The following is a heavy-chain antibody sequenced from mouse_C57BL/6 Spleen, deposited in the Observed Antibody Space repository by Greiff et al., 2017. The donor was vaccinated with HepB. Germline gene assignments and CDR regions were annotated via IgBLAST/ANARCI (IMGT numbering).Heavy chain of an antibody. CDR3: ARHRGNYWYFDV. CDR2: ISNLAYSI. D-gene: IGHD2-1*01. CDR1: GFTFSDYG. J-gene: IGHJ1*03. V-gene: IGHV5-15*01. Sequence: EVHLVESGGGLVQPGGSLKLSCAASGFTFSDYGMAWVRQAPRKGPEWVALISNLAYSIYYADTVTGRFTISRENAKNTLYLEMSSLRSEDTAMYYCARHRGNYWYFDVWGTGTTVTVSS.